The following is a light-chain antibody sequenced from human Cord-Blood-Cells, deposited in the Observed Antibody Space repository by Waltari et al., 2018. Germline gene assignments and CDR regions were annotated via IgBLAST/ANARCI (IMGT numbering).Light chain of an antibody. CDR2: DVS. Sequence: QSALTQPRSVSASPGQSVTISCTGTSSDVGGYNYVSWYQQHPGKAPKLMLYDVSKRPSGVPDRFSGSESGNTASLTISGLQAEDEADYYCCSYAGRYTYVFGAGTKVTVV. V-gene: IGLV2-11*01. J-gene: IGLJ1*01. CDR3: CSYAGRYTYV. CDR1: SSDVGGYNY.